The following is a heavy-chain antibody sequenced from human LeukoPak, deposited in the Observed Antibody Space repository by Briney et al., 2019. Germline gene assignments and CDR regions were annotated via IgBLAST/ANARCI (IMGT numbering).Heavy chain of an antibody. CDR2: IYYSGST. Sequence: SETLSPTCTVSGGSISSYYWSWIRQPPGKGLEWIGYIYYSGSTNYNPSLKSRVTISVDTSKNQFSLKLSSVTAADTAVYYCARFVVVTAYFDYWGQGTLVTVSS. D-gene: IGHD2-21*02. CDR1: GGSISSYY. CDR3: ARFVVVTAYFDY. J-gene: IGHJ4*02. V-gene: IGHV4-59*01.